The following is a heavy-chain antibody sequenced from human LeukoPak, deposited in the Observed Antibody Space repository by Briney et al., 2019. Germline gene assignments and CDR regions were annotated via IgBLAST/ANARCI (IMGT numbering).Heavy chain of an antibody. V-gene: IGHV1-46*01. CDR2: IYPRDGST. Sequence: ASVTVSCKASGYTFTSNYIHWVRQAPGQGLEWMGMIYPRDGSTSYAQKFQGRVTVTRDTSTSTVHMELSGLRSEDTAVYYCARDQEGFDFWGQGTLVTVSS. CDR3: ARDQEGFDF. CDR1: GYTFTSNY. J-gene: IGHJ4*02.